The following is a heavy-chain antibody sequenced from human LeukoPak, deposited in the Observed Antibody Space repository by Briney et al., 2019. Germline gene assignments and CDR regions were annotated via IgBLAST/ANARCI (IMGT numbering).Heavy chain of an antibody. D-gene: IGHD4-23*01. CDR1: GYTFTGYY. J-gene: IGHJ4*02. V-gene: IGHV1-2*02. Sequence: ASVKVSCKASGYTFTGYYMHWVRQAPGQRLEWMGWINPNSGGTNYAQKFQGRVTMTRDTSISTAYMELSRLRSDDTAVYYCARSTTVVTPYFDYWGQGTLVTVSS. CDR3: ARSTTVVTPYFDY. CDR2: INPNSGGT.